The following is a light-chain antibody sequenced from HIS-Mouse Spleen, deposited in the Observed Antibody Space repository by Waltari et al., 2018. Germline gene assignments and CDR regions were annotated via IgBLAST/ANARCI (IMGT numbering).Light chain of an antibody. V-gene: IGLV6-57*04. J-gene: IGLJ3*02. Sequence: NFMLTQPHSVSESPGKTVTISCTRSSGSIASNYVQWYQQRPGSAPTTLIYEDNQRPPGVPDRSSGSIDSSSNSASLTISGLKTEDEADYYCQSYDSSNLVFGGGTKLTVL. CDR3: QSYDSSNLV. CDR1: SGSIASNY. CDR2: EDN.